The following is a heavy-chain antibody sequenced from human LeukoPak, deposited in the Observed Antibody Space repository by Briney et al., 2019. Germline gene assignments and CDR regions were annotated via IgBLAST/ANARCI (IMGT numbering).Heavy chain of an antibody. V-gene: IGHV3-21*01. CDR1: GFTFGSYS. J-gene: IGHJ4*02. D-gene: IGHD6-6*01. Sequence: PGGSLRLSCAASGFTFGSYSMNWVRQARGKGVEWVSSISSSSSDIYYADSVKGRFTIPRDNDKNSLYLQINRLRAGDTAVYYCATEEGIAARPVYFDYWGQGTLVTVSS. CDR2: ISSSSSDI. CDR3: ATEEGIAARPVYFDY.